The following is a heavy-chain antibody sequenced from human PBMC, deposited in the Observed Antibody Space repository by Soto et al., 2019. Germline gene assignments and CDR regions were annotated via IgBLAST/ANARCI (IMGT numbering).Heavy chain of an antibody. CDR2: INPKSEGL. Sequence: QAQLLQSGTEVKKPGASLKVSCRASGYTFTDYLIHWVRQAPGQGLAWLGSINPKSEGLAFVPKFRDWVTMTTATSTSAAYWELAGLNSDAPAVYYCARGDSIYCASGVCSYSKMDVWGPGTTVTVSS. CDR3: ARGDSIYCASGVCSYSKMDV. CDR1: GYTFTDYL. J-gene: IGHJ6*02. V-gene: IGHV1-2*04. D-gene: IGHD2-8*01.